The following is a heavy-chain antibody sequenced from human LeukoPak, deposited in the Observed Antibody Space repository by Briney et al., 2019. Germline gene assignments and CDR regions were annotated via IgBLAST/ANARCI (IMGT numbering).Heavy chain of an antibody. J-gene: IGHJ1*01. CDR3: ARIGISARGTNFHH. CDR1: GYTFTGYY. Sequence: ASVKVSCKASGYTFTGYYMHWVRQAPGQGLEWMGWINPKSGGTNYAQKFQGRVTMTRDTSISTAYMELSRLRSDDTALYYCARIGISARGTNFHHWGQGTLVTVSS. V-gene: IGHV1-2*02. D-gene: IGHD6-13*01. CDR2: INPKSGGT.